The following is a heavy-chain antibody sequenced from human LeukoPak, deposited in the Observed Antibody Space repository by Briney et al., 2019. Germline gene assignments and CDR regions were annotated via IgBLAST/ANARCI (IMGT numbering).Heavy chain of an antibody. Sequence: GGSLRLSCAASGFTFDDYGMSWVRQAPGKGLVWVSRINSDGSSTSYADSVKGRFTISRDNAKNTLYLQMNSLRAEDTAVYYCASSPPDTAMDLFDYWGQGTLVTVSS. J-gene: IGHJ4*02. D-gene: IGHD5-18*01. V-gene: IGHV3-74*01. CDR2: INSDGSST. CDR3: ASSPPDTAMDLFDY. CDR1: GFTFDDYG.